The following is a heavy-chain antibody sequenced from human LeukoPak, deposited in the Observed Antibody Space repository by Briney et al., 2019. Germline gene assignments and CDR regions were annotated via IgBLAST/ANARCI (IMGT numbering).Heavy chain of an antibody. CDR1: GFTFSSYS. CDR2: ISTSSSSI. Sequence: PGGPLRLSCAASGFTFSSYSMNWVRQAPGKGLEWVSYISTSSSSIYYADSVKGRFTISRDNAKNSLYLQMNSLRAEDTAVYYCAREISGDIVVVPAAKLTQKYSYYYMDVWGKGTTVTVSS. J-gene: IGHJ6*03. V-gene: IGHV3-48*01. D-gene: IGHD2-2*01. CDR3: AREISGDIVVVPAAKLTQKYSYYYMDV.